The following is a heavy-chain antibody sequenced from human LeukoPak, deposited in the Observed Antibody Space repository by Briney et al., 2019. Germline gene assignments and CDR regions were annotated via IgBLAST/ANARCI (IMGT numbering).Heavy chain of an antibody. V-gene: IGHV1-2*06. CDR1: GYTFTSYG. J-gene: IGHJ3*02. D-gene: IGHD4-23*01. CDR2: INPNSGGT. CDR3: ARDLSMTMVVTRDALDI. Sequence: ASVKVSCKASGYTFTSYGISWVRQAPGQGLEWMGRINPNSGGTNYAQKFQGRVTMTRDTSISTAYMELSSLRSDDTAVYYCARDLSMTMVVTRDALDIWGQGTMVTVSS.